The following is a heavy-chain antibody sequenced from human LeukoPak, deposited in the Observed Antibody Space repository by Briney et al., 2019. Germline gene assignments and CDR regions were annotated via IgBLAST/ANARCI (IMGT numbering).Heavy chain of an antibody. J-gene: IGHJ4*02. V-gene: IGHV3-23*01. D-gene: IGHD6-13*01. CDR1: GFTFSSYA. CDR3: AKGAAAAGIFDY. CDR2: ISGSGGST. Sequence: GGSLRLSCAASGFTFSSYAMSWVRQAPGKGLEWVLTISGSGGSTYYADSVKGRFTISRDNSKNTLYLQMNSLRAEDTAVYYCAKGAAAAGIFDYWGQGTLVTVSS.